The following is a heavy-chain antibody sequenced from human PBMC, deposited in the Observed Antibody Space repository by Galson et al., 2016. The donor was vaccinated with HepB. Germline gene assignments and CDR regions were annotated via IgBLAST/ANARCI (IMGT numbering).Heavy chain of an antibody. D-gene: IGHD5-24*01. CDR1: GFTFSSYA. J-gene: IGHJ4*02. CDR3: AKRSRDGYNSPLEY. V-gene: IGHV3-23*01. Sequence: SLRLSCAASGFTFSSYAMSWVRQPPGKGLEWVSAIGDRDDRTFYADSVKGRFTISRDNFKNTLYLQMDSLGADDTAVYYCAKRSRDGYNSPLEYWGQGTLVTVSS. CDR2: IGDRDDRT.